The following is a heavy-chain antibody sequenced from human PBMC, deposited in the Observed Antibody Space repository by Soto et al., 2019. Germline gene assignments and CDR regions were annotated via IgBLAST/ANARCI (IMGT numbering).Heavy chain of an antibody. D-gene: IGHD2-2*01. CDR3: AKALLRYQPAMDLMDV. CDR2: ISWDGGST. V-gene: IGHV3-43*01. J-gene: IGHJ6*02. CDR1: GFTFDDYT. Sequence: PGGSLRLSCAASGFTFDDYTMHWVRQAPGKGLEWVSLISWDGGSTYYADSVKGRFAISRDNSKNSLYLQMNSLRTEDTALYYCAKALLRYQPAMDLMDVWGQGTTVTVSS.